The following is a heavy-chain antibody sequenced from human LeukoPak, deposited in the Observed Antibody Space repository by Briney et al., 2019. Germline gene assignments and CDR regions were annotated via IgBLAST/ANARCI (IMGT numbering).Heavy chain of an antibody. CDR1: GFTFSSYA. CDR3: ARGRGIQLWGTNDAFDI. V-gene: IGHV3-30*04. J-gene: IGHJ3*02. D-gene: IGHD5-18*01. Sequence: PGGSLRLSCAASGFTFSSYAMHWVRQAPGKGLEWVAVISYDGSNKYYADSVKGRFTISRDNSKNTLYLQMNSLRAEDTAVYYCARGRGIQLWGTNDAFDIWGQGTMVTVFS. CDR2: ISYDGSNK.